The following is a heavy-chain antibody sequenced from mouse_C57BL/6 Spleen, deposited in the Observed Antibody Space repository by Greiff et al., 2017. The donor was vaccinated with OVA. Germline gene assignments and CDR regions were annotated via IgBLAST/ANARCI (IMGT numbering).Heavy chain of an antibody. Sequence: VQLQQPGAALVKPGASVQLSCKASGYTFTSYWMQWVKQRPGQGLEWIGEIDPSDSYTNYNQKFKGKATLTVDTSSSTAYMQLSSLTSEDSAVYYCARLGYDYDYYFDYWGQGTTLTVSS. V-gene: IGHV1-50*01. CDR1: GYTFTSYW. D-gene: IGHD2-4*01. CDR3: ARLGYDYDYYFDY. J-gene: IGHJ2*01. CDR2: IDPSDSYT.